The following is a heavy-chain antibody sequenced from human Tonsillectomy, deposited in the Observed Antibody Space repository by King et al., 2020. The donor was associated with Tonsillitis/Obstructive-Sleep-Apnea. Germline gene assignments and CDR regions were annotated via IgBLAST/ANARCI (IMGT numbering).Heavy chain of an antibody. V-gene: IGHV3-11*05. CDR1: GFTFSDYY. CDR2: ISSSSSST. D-gene: IGHD2-2*01. Sequence: VQLVESGGGLVKPGGSLRLSCAASGFTFSDYYMTWIRQAPGKGLEWLSYISSSSSSTKYADSVKGRFTISRDNTKNSLFLQMNSLRAEDTAVYFCARPQCGKTSCYLTFDYWGQGTLVTVSS. CDR3: ARPQCGKTSCYLTFDY. J-gene: IGHJ4*02.